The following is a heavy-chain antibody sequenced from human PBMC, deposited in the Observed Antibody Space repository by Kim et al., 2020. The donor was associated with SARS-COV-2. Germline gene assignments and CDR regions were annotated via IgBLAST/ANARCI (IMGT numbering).Heavy chain of an antibody. CDR3: AASPYRPSKYSIDGGRLDY. CDR1: GDTFSNYA. CDR2: IIPIVDKS. V-gene: IGHV1-69*13. Sequence: SVKVSCKASGDTFSNYAFNWVRRAPGQGLEWMGVIIPIVDKSEYAQKFQARVTFTADESTNTAYMELTSLTSEDTAVFFCAASPYRPSKYSIDGGRLDYWGRGTLVSVSS. J-gene: IGHJ4*02. D-gene: IGHD4-4*01.